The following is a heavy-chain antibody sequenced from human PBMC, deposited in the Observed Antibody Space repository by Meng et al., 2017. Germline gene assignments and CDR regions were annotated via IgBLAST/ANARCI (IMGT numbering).Heavy chain of an antibody. D-gene: IGHD4-11*01. V-gene: IGHV1-69*01. CDR1: GSTYSSYA. J-gene: IGHJ4*02. CDR2: IIPICGTA. CDR3: ARDDYSNYLPFDY. Sequence: VRWGQWGAEVKTPGSSGNACYNASGSTYSSYAIGWLRPARERGVEWRGGIIPICGTANSPQNSQRIVTITADESTSTDYMDLSILTSDDTVVYCCARDDYSNYLPFDYWGQGTLVTVSS.